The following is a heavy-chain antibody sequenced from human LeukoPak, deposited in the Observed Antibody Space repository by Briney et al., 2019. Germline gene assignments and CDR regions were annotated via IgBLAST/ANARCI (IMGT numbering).Heavy chain of an antibody. V-gene: IGHV1-18*04. D-gene: IGHD4-17*01. J-gene: IGHJ4*02. CDR1: GYTFTSYG. Sequence: ASVKVSCKASGYTFTSYGISWVRQAPGQGLEWMGWISANNGNTNYAQKLQGRVTMTTDTSTSTAYMELRSLRSDDTAVYYCAREPMTTVTTDGGYFDYWGQGTLVTVSS. CDR2: ISANNGNT. CDR3: AREPMTTVTTDGGYFDY.